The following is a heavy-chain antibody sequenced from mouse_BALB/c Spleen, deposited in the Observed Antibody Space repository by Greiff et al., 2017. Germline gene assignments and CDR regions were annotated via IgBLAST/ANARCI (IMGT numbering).Heavy chain of an antibody. CDR3: ARGGVYYGNYVGGDFDY. CDR2: IDPANGNT. J-gene: IGHJ2*01. CDR1: GFNIKDTY. V-gene: IGHV14-3*02. Sequence: VQLQQSGAELVKPGASVKLSCTASGFNIKDTYMHWVKQRPEQGLEWIGRIDPANGNTKYDPKFQGKATITADTSSNTAYLQLSSLTSEDTAVYYCARGGVYYGNYVGGDFDYWGQGTTLTVSS. D-gene: IGHD2-1*01.